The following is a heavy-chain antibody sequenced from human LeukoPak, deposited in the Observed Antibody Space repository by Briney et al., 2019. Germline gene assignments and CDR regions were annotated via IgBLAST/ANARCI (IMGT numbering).Heavy chain of an antibody. Sequence: GGSLRLSCAASGFTFGSYAMSWVRQAPGKGLEWVSSIFPSGGEIHYADSVRGRFTISRDNSKSTLSLQMNSLRAEDTAIYYCATYRQVLLPFESWGQGTLVTVSS. D-gene: IGHD5-18*01. CDR1: GFTFGSYA. V-gene: IGHV3-23*01. CDR2: IFPSGGEI. CDR3: ATYRQVLLPFES. J-gene: IGHJ4*02.